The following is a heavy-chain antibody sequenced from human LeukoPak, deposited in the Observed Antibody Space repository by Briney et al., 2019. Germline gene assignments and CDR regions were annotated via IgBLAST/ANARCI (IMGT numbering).Heavy chain of an antibody. D-gene: IGHD6-13*01. CDR2: FDPEDGET. Sequence: ASVKVSCKVSGYTLTELSMHWVRQAPGKGLEWVGGFDPEDGETIYAQKFQGRVTMTEDTSTDTAYMELSSLRSEDTAVYYCATDFIAAAGRRYYYYYGMDVWGQGTTVTVSS. V-gene: IGHV1-24*01. J-gene: IGHJ6*02. CDR1: GYTLTELS. CDR3: ATDFIAAAGRRYYYYYGMDV.